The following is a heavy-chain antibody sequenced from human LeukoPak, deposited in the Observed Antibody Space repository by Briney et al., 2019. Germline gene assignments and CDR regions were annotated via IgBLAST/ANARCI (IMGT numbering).Heavy chain of an antibody. CDR3: ARDGFSSGYPYDAFDI. V-gene: IGHV3-53*01. CDR2: IYSGGST. J-gene: IGHJ3*02. CDR1: GFTVSSNY. D-gene: IGHD3-22*01. Sequence: PGGSLRLSCAASGFTVSSNYMSWVRQAPGKGLEWVSVIYSGGSTYYADSVKGRFTISRDNSKNTLYLQMNSLRAEDTAVYYCARDGFSSGYPYDAFDIWGQGTTVTVSS.